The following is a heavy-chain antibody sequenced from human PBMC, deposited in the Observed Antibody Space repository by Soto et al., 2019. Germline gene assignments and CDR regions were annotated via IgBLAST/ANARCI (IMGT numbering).Heavy chain of an antibody. J-gene: IGHJ4*02. V-gene: IGHV3-15*01. CDR2: IKSKPDGGTT. Sequence: GSLRLSCVGSGFTFSNAWINWVRQTPGKGLEWVGRIKSKPDGGTTDYAAPVKGRFTISRDDPKNTVYLQMNSLKTEDTALYYCVTGQYCDYWGQGTLVTVSS. CDR3: VTGQYCDY. CDR1: GFTFSNAW.